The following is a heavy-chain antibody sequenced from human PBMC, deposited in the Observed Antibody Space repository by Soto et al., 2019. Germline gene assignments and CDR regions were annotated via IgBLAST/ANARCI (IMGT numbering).Heavy chain of an antibody. CDR2: ISYDGSNR. CDR3: AKARGSYPNFFDS. CDR1: GFTFTSYG. Sequence: VGSLRLSCAASGFTFTSYGMHWVRQAPGKGLEWVAVISYDGSNRYYADSVKGRFTISRDNSKNTLYLQMDSLRAEDTAVYYCAKARGSYPNFFDSWGQGTLVTVSS. D-gene: IGHD1-26*01. J-gene: IGHJ4*02. V-gene: IGHV3-30*18.